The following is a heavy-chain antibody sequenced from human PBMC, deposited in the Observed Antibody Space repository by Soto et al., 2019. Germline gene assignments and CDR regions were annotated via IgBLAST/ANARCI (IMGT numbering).Heavy chain of an antibody. D-gene: IGHD6-19*01. CDR3: ARGFSSGWPFGY. CDR2: ISAYNGNT. CDR1: GYTFTNFG. J-gene: IGHJ4*02. Sequence: ASVKVSCTASGYTFTNFGISWVRQAPGQGLEWMGWISAYNGNTNYAQKFQGRVTMTRDTSTSTVYMELSSLRSEDTAVYYCARGFSSGWPFGYWGQGTPVTVSS. V-gene: IGHV1-18*01.